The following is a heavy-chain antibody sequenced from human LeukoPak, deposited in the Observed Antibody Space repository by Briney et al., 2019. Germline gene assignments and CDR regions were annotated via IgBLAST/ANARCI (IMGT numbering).Heavy chain of an antibody. CDR2: IFGSGGSA. V-gene: IGHV3-23*01. CDR1: GFTFSSYA. D-gene: IGHD6-19*01. J-gene: IGHJ4*02. Sequence: GGSLRLSCAASGFTFSSYAMYWVRQAPGKGLEWVSGIFGSGGSAHYADSVKGRLTIFRDNSKNTVYLQMNSLRAEDTAVYYCAKTTVGYSSGRYPGWPVDYWGQGTLVTVSS. CDR3: AKTTVGYSSGRYPGWPVDY.